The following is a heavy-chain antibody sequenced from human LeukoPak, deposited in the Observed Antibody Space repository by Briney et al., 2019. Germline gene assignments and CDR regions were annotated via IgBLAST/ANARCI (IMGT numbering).Heavy chain of an antibody. V-gene: IGHV4-38-2*01. CDR3: ASGQIAAAGTLCYFDY. CDR2: IYHSGST. D-gene: IGHD6-13*01. Sequence: SETLSLTCAVSGYSISSGYYWGWIRQPPGKGLEWIGSIYHSGSTYYNPSLKSRVTISVDTSKNQFSLKLSSVTAADTAVYYCASGQIAAAGTLCYFDYWGQGTLVTVSS. J-gene: IGHJ4*02. CDR1: GYSISSGYY.